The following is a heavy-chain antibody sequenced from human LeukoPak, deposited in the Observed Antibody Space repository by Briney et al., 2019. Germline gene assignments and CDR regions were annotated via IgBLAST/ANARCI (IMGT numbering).Heavy chain of an antibody. D-gene: IGHD6-19*01. CDR3: AKASSGPNDY. CDR1: GFTFDDYA. Sequence: GGSLRLSCAASGFTFDDYAMHWVRQAPGKGLEWVSGISWNSGSIGYADSVKGRFTISRDNAKNSLYLQMNSLRAEDTALYYCAKASSGPNDYWGQGTLVTVSS. J-gene: IGHJ4*02. CDR2: ISWNSGSI. V-gene: IGHV3-9*01.